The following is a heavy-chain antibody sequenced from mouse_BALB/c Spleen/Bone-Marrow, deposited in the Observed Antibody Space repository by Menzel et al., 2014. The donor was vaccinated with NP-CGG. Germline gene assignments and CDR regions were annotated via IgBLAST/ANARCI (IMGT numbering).Heavy chain of an antibody. CDR3: TRGGHDFSLDY. D-gene: IGHD2-4*01. V-gene: IGHV1-69*01. CDR2: IDTSDSYT. Sequence: QVQLQQSGAELGMPGASVKMSCKASGYTFTDNWMYWVKQRPGQGLEWIGAIDTSDSYTNFNQKFMGKASLTVDASSSTAYMRVSSLTSDDSAVYYCTRGGHDFSLDYWGQGTSVTVSS. J-gene: IGHJ4*01. CDR1: GYTFTDNW.